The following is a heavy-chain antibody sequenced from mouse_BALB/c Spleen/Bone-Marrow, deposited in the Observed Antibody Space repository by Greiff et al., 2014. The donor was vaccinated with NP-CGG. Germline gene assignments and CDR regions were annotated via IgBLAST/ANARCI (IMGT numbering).Heavy chain of an antibody. CDR1: GFTFSSYG. D-gene: IGHD1-1*01. V-gene: IGHV5-6-3*01. CDR3: ARDYYGSSDY. CDR2: INSNGGST. Sequence: EVQVVESGGGLVQPGGSLKLSCAASGFTFSSYGMSWVRQTPDKRLELVATINSNGGSTYYPDSVKGRFTISRDNAKNTLYLQMSRLKSEDTSMYYYARDYYGSSDYWGQGTTLTVSS. J-gene: IGHJ2*01.